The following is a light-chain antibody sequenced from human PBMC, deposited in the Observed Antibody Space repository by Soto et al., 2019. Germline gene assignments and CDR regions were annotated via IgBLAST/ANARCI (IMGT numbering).Light chain of an antibody. CDR1: NSNIGSNT. CDR3: AAWDDSLNGFYV. CDR2: SNS. Sequence: QSVLIQPPSASGTPGQRVTISCSGSNSNIGSNTANWYQQLPGTAPKLLIHSNSQRPSGVPDRFSGSKSGTSASLAISGLQSEDEAHYYCAAWDDSLNGFYVFGTGTKVTVL. J-gene: IGLJ1*01. V-gene: IGLV1-44*01.